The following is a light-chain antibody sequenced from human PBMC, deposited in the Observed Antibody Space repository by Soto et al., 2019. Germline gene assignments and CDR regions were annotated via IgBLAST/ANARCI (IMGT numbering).Light chain of an antibody. CDR3: QRYGSSPPLT. CDR2: GAS. Sequence: EIVLMQSPGTLSLSPGERATLSCRASQSVSSNYLAWYQQKPGQAPRLLIDGASRRATGIPDRFTGSGSGTDFTLTISRLEPEAIAVYYCQRYGSSPPLTFGGGTRVEI. V-gene: IGKV3-20*01. CDR1: QSVSSNY. J-gene: IGKJ4*01.